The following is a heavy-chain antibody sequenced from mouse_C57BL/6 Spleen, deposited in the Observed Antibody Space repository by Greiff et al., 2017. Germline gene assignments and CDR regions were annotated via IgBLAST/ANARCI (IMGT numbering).Heavy chain of an antibody. CDR1: GYSITSGYY. J-gene: IGHJ3*01. CDR3: ARRDWDGVAY. CDR2: ISYDGSN. Sequence: DVQLVESGPGLVKPSQSLSLTCSVTGYSITSGYYWNWIRQFPGNKLEWMGYISYDGSNNYNPSLKNRISITRDTSKNQFFLKLNSVTTEDTATYYCARRDWDGVAYWGQGTLVTVSA. D-gene: IGHD4-1*01. V-gene: IGHV3-6*01.